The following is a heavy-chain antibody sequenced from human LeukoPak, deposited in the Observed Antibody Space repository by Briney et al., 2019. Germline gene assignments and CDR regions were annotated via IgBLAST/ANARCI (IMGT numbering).Heavy chain of an antibody. CDR2: ISSRGSYI. D-gene: IGHD3-16*01. V-gene: IGHV3-21*01. CDR3: AKDRQTYTTGVYWYFDL. J-gene: IGHJ2*01. CDR1: GFTFSTYG. Sequence: GGSLRLSCAASGFTFSTYGMNWIRQAPGKGLEWVSSISSRGSYINYADSVEGRFTTSRDNAENVLYLQLNSLRVEDTAVYYCAKDRQTYTTGVYWYFDLWGPGTLVSVSS.